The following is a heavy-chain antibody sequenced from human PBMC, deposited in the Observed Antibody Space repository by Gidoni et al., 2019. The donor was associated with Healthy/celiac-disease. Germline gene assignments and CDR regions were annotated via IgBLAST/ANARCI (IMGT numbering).Heavy chain of an antibody. Sequence: QLQLQESGPGLVKPSETLSLTCTVSGGSISTSSYYWGWIRQPPGKGLEWIGRIYYSGSTYYHPSLKSRVTISVDTSKNQFSLKLSSVTAADTAVYYCARAQDIVVVVATGGWFDPWGQGTLVTVSS. D-gene: IGHD2-15*01. CDR2: IYYSGST. V-gene: IGHV4-39*01. CDR1: GGSISTSSYY. CDR3: ARAQDIVVVVATGGWFDP. J-gene: IGHJ5*02.